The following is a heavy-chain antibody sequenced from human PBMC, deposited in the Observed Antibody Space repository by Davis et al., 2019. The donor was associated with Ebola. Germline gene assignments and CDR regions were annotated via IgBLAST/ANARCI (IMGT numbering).Heavy chain of an antibody. Sequence: GGSLRLSFLPPGFTPGSYGMHGFAQAPAEGRGGVALIWYDGRDQFYADSVKGRFTISRDNSKNTLYLQMNSLRVEDTAIYYCARDSLGAVTGTGFFDSWGPGTPVTVSS. CDR2: IWYDGRDQ. CDR1: GFTPGSYG. V-gene: IGHV3-33*01. CDR3: ARDSLGAVTGTGFFDS. D-gene: IGHD6-19*01. J-gene: IGHJ4*02.